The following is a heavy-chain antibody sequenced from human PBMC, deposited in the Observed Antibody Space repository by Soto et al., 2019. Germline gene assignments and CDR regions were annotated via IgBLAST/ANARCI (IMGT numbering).Heavy chain of an antibody. V-gene: IGHV3-30*18. D-gene: IGHD6-19*01. J-gene: IGHJ5*02. Sequence: GSLRLSCAASGFTFSSYGMHWVRQAPGKGLEWVAVISYDGSNKYYADSVKGRFTNSRDNSKNTLYLQTNSLRAEDTAVYYCAKVRGSGWYRSALNWFDPWGQGTLVTVSS. CDR3: AKVRGSGWYRSALNWFDP. CDR1: GFTFSSYG. CDR2: ISYDGSNK.